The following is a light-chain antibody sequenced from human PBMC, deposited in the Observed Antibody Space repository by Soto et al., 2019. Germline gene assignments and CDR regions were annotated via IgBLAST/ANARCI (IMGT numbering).Light chain of an antibody. Sequence: EIVMTQSPATLSVSPGERATLSCRASQSVSSNLAWYQQKPCQAPRLLIYGASTRATGIPARVSGSRSGTEFTLTISSLQSEDFAVYYCQQYNNWPYTFGQGTKLELK. CDR3: QQYNNWPYT. J-gene: IGKJ2*01. CDR2: GAS. V-gene: IGKV3-15*01. CDR1: QSVSSN.